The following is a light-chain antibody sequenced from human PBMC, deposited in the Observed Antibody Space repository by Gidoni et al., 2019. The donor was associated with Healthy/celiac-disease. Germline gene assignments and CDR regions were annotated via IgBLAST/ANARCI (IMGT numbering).Light chain of an antibody. V-gene: IGKV1-9*01. J-gene: IGKJ3*01. CDR2: AAS. Sequence: DIQLTQSPSFLSASVGDRVTITCRASQGISSYLAWYQQKPGKAPNLLIYAASTLQSGVPSRFSGSGSGTEFTLTISSLQPEDFATYYCQQLNSLFTFGPGTKVDIK. CDR3: QQLNSLFT. CDR1: QGISSY.